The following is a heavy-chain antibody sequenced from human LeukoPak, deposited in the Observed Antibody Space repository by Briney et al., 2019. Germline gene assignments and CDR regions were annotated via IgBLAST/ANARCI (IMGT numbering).Heavy chain of an antibody. CDR2: INPNSGGT. D-gene: IGHD6-25*01. CDR3: ARGAATGYYFDY. V-gene: IGHV1-2*06. CDR1: GYTFTGHN. Sequence: GASVTVSCTASGYTFTGHNIHWVRQVPGQGLEWMGRINPNSGGTNYAQKFQGRVTMTGDPSIRTVYMELSRLTPDDTAVYYCARGAATGYYFDYWGLGALVTVSS. J-gene: IGHJ4*02.